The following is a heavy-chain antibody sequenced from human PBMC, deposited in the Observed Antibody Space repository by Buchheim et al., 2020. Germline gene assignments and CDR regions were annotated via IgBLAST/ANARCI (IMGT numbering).Heavy chain of an antibody. Sequence: QVQLQESGPGLVKPSETLSLTCTVSGGSIRDYYWNWVRLPPGKGLEWIGSVSHSGSTRYSPSLKTRVIISVDESKSQFSLRLSSVTAADTAVYYCARDLGIVGYFDLWGRGT. V-gene: IGHV4-59*01. CDR3: ARDLGIVGYFDL. D-gene: IGHD2-15*01. CDR2: VSHSGST. CDR1: GGSIRDYY. J-gene: IGHJ2*01.